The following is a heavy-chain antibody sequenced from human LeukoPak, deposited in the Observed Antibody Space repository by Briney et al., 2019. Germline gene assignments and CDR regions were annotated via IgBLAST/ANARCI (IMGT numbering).Heavy chain of an antibody. CDR3: ARGRGYSGYTYFDY. CDR2: IYHSGST. CDR1: GGSISSGGYS. V-gene: IGHV4-30-2*01. Sequence: PSETLSLTCAVSGGSISSGGYSWSWIRQPPGKGLEWIGYIYHSGSTYYNPSLKSRVTISVDRSKNQLSLKLSSVTAADTAVYYCARGRGYSGYTYFDYWGQGTLVTVSS. D-gene: IGHD5-12*01. J-gene: IGHJ4*02.